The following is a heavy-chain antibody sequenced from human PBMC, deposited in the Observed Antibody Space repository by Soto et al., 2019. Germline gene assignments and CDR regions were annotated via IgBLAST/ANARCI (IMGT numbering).Heavy chain of an antibody. V-gene: IGHV3-23*01. D-gene: IGHD3-10*01. CDR2: ISGRGGST. Sequence: EVQLLESGGGLVQPGGSLRLSCAASGFTFSSYAMSWVRQAPGKGLEWVSAISGRGGSTYYADSVKGRFTISRDNSKITLYLQINTLGAEDTAVYYCAKYPHYYGSGRGPFDYWGQGTLVTVSS. CDR3: AKYPHYYGSGRGPFDY. CDR1: GFTFSSYA. J-gene: IGHJ4*02.